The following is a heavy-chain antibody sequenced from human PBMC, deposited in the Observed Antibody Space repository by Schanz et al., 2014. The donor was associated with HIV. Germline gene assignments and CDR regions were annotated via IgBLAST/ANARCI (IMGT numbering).Heavy chain of an antibody. CDR2: IWADGTSK. CDR3: GTYNYGSGHDY. D-gene: IGHD3-10*01. V-gene: IGHV3-33*01. CDR1: GFSFRTFG. J-gene: IGHJ4*02. Sequence: VQLVESGGHLVQPGRSLRLSCVASGFSFRTFGMHWVRQAPGKGLEWVAVIWADGTSKFYADSVKGRFIISRDNSKNTLYLQMNSLRAEDTAIYYCGTYNYGSGHDYWGQGTLVTVSS.